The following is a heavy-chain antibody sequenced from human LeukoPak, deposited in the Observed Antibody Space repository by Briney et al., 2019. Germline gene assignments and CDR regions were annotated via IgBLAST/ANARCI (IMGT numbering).Heavy chain of an antibody. CDR2: IYYSGST. Sequence: SETLSLTCTVSGGSISSYYWSWIRQPPGKGLEWIGYIYYSGSTNYNPSLKSRVTISVDTSKNQFSLKLSSVTAADTAVYYCARDRGYGDYEVGPTFDYWGQGTLVTVSS. D-gene: IGHD4-17*01. V-gene: IGHV4-59*12. CDR1: GGSISSYY. J-gene: IGHJ4*02. CDR3: ARDRGYGDYEVGPTFDY.